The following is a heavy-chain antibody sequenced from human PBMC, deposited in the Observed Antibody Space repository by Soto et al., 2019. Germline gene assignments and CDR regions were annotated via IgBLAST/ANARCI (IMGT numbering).Heavy chain of an antibody. CDR1: GYSFTSYW. J-gene: IGHJ4*02. CDR3: ARHNNYYDSSGFVY. CDR2: IDPSDSYT. V-gene: IGHV5-10-1*01. D-gene: IGHD3-22*01. Sequence: PGESLKISCKGSGYSFTSYWISCVRQMHGKGLEWMGRIDPSDSYTNYSPSFQGHVTISADKSISTAYLQWSSLKASDTAMYYCARHNNYYDSSGFVYWGQGTLVTVSS.